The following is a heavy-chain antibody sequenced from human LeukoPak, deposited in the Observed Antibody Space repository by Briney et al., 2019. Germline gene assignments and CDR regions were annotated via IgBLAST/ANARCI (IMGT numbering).Heavy chain of an antibody. V-gene: IGHV4-38-2*01. D-gene: IGHD6-19*01. Sequence: SETLSLTCAVPGYSISSGYYWGWIRQPPGKGLEWIGSIYHSGTTYYTPSLKSRVTISVDTSKTQFSLKLSSVPAADTAVYYCARGWVAVAGTGFDYWGQGTLVTVSS. J-gene: IGHJ4*02. CDR3: ARGWVAVAGTGFDY. CDR1: GYSISSGYY. CDR2: IYHSGTT.